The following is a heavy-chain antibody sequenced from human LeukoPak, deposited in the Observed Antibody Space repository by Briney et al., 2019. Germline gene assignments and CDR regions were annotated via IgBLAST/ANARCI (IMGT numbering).Heavy chain of an antibody. V-gene: IGHV3-66*01. Sequence: GGSLRLSCAASGFTVSSNHMSWVRQAPEKGLEWVSMIYIDGNTYYADSVKGRFTISRDNSRTTLYLRMRSLRAEDTAVYYCARDRGSGWYDYWGQGTLVTVSS. CDR1: GFTVSSNH. J-gene: IGHJ4*02. CDR2: IYIDGNT. CDR3: ARDRGSGWYDY. D-gene: IGHD6-19*01.